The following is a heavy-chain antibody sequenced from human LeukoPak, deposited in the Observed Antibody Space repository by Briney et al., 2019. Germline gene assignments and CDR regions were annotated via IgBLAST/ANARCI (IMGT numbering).Heavy chain of an antibody. J-gene: IGHJ4*02. CDR1: GFTFSSYA. Sequence: GGSLRLSCAASGFTFSSYAMSWVRQAPGKGLEWVSAISGSGGSTYYADSAKGRFTISRDNSKNTLYLQMNSLRAEDTAVYYCAKGIQLWTAFDYWGQGTLVTVSS. D-gene: IGHD5-18*01. CDR3: AKGIQLWTAFDY. V-gene: IGHV3-23*01. CDR2: ISGSGGST.